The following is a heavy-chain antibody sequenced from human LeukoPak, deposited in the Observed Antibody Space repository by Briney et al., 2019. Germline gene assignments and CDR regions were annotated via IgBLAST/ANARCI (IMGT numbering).Heavy chain of an antibody. CDR2: INSDGSST. CDR3: ARASSWYSFDFDY. CDR1: GFTFSSYW. D-gene: IGHD6-13*01. J-gene: IGHJ4*02. Sequence: GGSLRLSCAASGFTFSSYWMHWVRQAPGKGLVWVSRINSDGSSTSYADSVKGRFTISRDNAKNTLYLQMNSLRAEDTAVYYCARASSWYSFDFDYWGQGTLVTVSS. V-gene: IGHV3-74*01.